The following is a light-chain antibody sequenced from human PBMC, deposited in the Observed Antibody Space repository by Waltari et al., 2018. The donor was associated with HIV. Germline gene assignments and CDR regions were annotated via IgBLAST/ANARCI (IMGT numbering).Light chain of an antibody. CDR3: QQYDASGRFT. CDR1: QSVLYSSNNKNY. CDR2: WAS. Sequence: DIVMTQSPDSLAVSLGERATINCKSSQSVLYSSNNKNYLAWYQQKPGQPPKLLIYWASTRKSGVPDRFSGSASGTEFTLTISRLDPEDVAVYYCQQYDASGRFTFGPGTRVHIK. V-gene: IGKV4-1*01. J-gene: IGKJ3*01.